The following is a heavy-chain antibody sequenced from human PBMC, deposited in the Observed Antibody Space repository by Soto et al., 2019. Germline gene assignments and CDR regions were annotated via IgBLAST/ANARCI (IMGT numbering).Heavy chain of an antibody. V-gene: IGHV3-21*01. CDR2: ISSTTNYI. Sequence: EVQLVESGGGLVKPGGSLRLSCAASGFTFTRYSMNWVRQAPGQGLEWVSSISSTTNYIYYADSMKGRFTVSRDNATNSVYLEMNSLSPEDTAVYYCARESDDLTSNFDYWGQGTLVTVSS. J-gene: IGHJ4*02. CDR3: ARESDDLTSNFDY. CDR1: GFTFTRYS.